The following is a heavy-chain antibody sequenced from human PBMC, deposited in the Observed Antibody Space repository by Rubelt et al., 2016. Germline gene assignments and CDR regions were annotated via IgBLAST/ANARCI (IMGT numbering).Heavy chain of an antibody. CDR1: GFTFSNSW. CDR2: IYSGGST. CDR3: ARVREKPAAWDYYYYMDV. J-gene: IGHJ6*03. V-gene: IGHV3-66*01. Sequence: EVQLLESGGGLVKPGGSLRLSCAASGFTFSNSWMSWVRQAPGKGLEWVSVIYSGGSTYYAESVKGRFTISRDNSKNTLYLQMNSLRAEDTAVYYCARVREKPAAWDYYYYMDVWGKGTTVTVSS. D-gene: IGHD2-2*01.